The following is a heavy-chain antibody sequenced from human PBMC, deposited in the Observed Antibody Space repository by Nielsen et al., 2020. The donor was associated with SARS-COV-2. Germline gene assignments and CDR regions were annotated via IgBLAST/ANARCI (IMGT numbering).Heavy chain of an antibody. CDR2: INPSGGST. Sequence: ASVKVSCKASGYTFTSYYMHWVRQAPGQGLEWMGIINPSGGSTSYAQKFQGRVTMTRDTSTSTVYMELSSLRSEDTAVYYCARDTVGSGSYRGGSFFDYWGQGTLVTVSS. CDR3: ARDTVGSGSYRGGSFFDY. D-gene: IGHD3-10*01. J-gene: IGHJ4*02. CDR1: GYTFTSYY. V-gene: IGHV1-46*01.